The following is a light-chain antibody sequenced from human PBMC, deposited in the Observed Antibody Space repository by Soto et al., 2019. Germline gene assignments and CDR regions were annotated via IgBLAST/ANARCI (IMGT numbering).Light chain of an antibody. J-gene: IGKJ1*01. V-gene: IGKV1-5*03. CDR1: QTISSW. CDR3: QHYNSYSEA. Sequence: DIQMTHSRATLSGSVLERVTITWGASQTISSWLAWYQQKPGKAPKLLIYKASTLKSGVPSRFSGSGSGTEFTLTISSLQPDDFATYYCQHYNSYSEAFGQGTKVDI. CDR2: KAS.